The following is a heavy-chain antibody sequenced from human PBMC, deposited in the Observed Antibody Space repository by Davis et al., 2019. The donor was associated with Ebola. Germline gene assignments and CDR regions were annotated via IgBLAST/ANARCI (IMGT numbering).Heavy chain of an antibody. CDR3: ARDSFYYDSSSHWNY. J-gene: IGHJ4*02. Sequence: PSETLSLTCSVSGGSISSYCWTWIRQSPGQGLEWIGNICYNRKTEHNPSLKSRVTMSIDTSKKQISLRLTSVTAADTAMYYCARDSFYYDSSSHWNYWGQGTLVTVSS. CDR2: ICYNRKT. CDR1: GGSISSYC. D-gene: IGHD3-22*01. V-gene: IGHV4-59*12.